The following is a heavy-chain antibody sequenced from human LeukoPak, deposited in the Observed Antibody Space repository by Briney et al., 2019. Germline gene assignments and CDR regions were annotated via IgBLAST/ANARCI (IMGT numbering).Heavy chain of an antibody. Sequence: KPGGSLRLSCAASGFTFSSYSMNWVRQAPGKGLEWVSSISSSSSYIYYADSVKGRFTISRDNAKNSLYLQMNSLRAEDTAVYYCARAMFGERGNWFDPWGQGTLVTVSS. V-gene: IGHV3-21*01. J-gene: IGHJ5*02. D-gene: IGHD3-10*02. CDR2: ISSSSSYI. CDR1: GFTFSSYS. CDR3: ARAMFGERGNWFDP.